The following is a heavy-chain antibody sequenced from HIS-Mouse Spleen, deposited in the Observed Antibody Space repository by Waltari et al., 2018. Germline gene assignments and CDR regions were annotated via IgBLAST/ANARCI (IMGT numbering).Heavy chain of an antibody. CDR3: AREITTGTTEYYYYGMDV. CDR1: GYTFTGYY. V-gene: IGHV1-2*06. Sequence: QVQLVQSGAEVKKPGASVKVSCKASGYTFTGYYMPWVRQATGQGLEWMGRTTHNSEGKNNEREFQGKVTMTRDTSISTAYMELSRLRSDDTAVYYCAREITTGTTEYYYYGMDVWGQGTTVTVSS. CDR2: TTHNSEGK. D-gene: IGHD1-1*01. J-gene: IGHJ6*02.